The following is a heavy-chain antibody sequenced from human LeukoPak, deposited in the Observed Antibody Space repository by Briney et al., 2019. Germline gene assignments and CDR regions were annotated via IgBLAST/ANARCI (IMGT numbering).Heavy chain of an antibody. V-gene: IGHV1-2*02. CDR3: ASRNYKGGFDP. Sequence: ASVKVSCKASGYTFTGYYMHWVRQAPGQGLEWVGWINPNSGGTNYAQKFQGRVTTTRDTSISTAYMDLSRLRSDDTAVYYCASRNYKGGFDPWGQGTLVTVSS. D-gene: IGHD1-7*01. J-gene: IGHJ5*02. CDR2: INPNSGGT. CDR1: GYTFTGYY.